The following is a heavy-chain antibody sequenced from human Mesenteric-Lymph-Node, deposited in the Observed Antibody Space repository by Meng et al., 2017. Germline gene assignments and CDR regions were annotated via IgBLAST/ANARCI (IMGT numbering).Heavy chain of an antibody. J-gene: IGHJ3*02. D-gene: IGHD3-16*02. V-gene: IGHV3-21*01. CDR3: ARSFGLNYDYIWGSYPTDSSGAFDI. Sequence: CVRQSPGKGVEWSSSISNSGTYISYADSLEGRFTISRDNAKNSVSLQMNSLRAEDAAVYYCARSFGLNYDYIWGSYPTDSSGAFDIWGQGTLVTVSS. CDR2: ISNSGTYI.